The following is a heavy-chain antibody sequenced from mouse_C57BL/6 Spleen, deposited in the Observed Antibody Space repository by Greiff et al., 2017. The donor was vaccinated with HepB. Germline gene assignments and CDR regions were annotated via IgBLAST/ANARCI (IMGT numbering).Heavy chain of an antibody. Sequence: EVKLMESGGGLVKPGGSLKLSCAASGFTFSSYTMSWVRQTPEKRLEWVATISGGGGNTYYPDSVKGRFTISRDNAKNTLYLQMSSLRSEDTALYYCARRWLLRYFDVWGTGTTVTVSS. J-gene: IGHJ1*03. CDR3: ARRWLLRYFDV. CDR2: ISGGGGNT. V-gene: IGHV5-9*01. CDR1: GFTFSSYT. D-gene: IGHD2-3*01.